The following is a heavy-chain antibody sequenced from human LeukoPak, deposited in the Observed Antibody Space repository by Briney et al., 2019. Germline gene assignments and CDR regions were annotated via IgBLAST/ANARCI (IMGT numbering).Heavy chain of an antibody. D-gene: IGHD3-10*02. J-gene: IGHJ1*01. V-gene: IGHV3-74*01. CDR2: INNEGTGT. CDR1: GFTFRNYW. Sequence: GGSLRLSCATSGFTFRNYWMHWVRQAPGKGLVWISRINNEGTGTIYADFVKGRFTISRDNAENTLYLQMNSLRAEDTAIYYCATYSRLNAREFQCWGQGTVVTVSS. CDR3: ATYSRLNAREFQC.